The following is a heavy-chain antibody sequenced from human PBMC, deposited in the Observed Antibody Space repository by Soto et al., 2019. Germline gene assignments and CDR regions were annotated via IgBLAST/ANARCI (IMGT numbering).Heavy chain of an antibody. Sequence: GGSLRLSCAASGFTVSSNYMSWVRQAPGRGLEWVAVISSDGRNRWYAESVKDRFIISRDNSKKTLYLQINGLRTEDMAVYYCASLRFRIPGLARYFFYSWGQGTLVTVSS. J-gene: IGHJ4*02. CDR2: ISSDGRNR. V-gene: IGHV3-30*03. CDR1: GFTVSSNY. CDR3: ASLRFRIPGLARYFFYS. D-gene: IGHD2-21*01.